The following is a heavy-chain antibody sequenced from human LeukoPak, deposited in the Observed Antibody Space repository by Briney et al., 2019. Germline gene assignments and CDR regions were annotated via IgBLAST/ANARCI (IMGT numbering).Heavy chain of an antibody. J-gene: IGHJ4*02. Sequence: PGASLRLSWAASGLTFSSYVMSWVRQAPGKGLGWVSGISGSGDSTYYADSVKGRFTISRDNSKNTLYLQMNSLRAEDTAVYYCAKDRIVGATARLFTYWGQGTLVTVSS. CDR1: GLTFSSYV. CDR3: AKDRIVGATARLFTY. CDR2: ISGSGDST. D-gene: IGHD1-26*01. V-gene: IGHV3-23*01.